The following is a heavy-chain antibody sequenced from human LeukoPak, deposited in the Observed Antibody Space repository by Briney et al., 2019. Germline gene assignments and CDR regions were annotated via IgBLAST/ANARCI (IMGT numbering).Heavy chain of an antibody. J-gene: IGHJ3*02. V-gene: IGHV4-30-4*07. CDR2: IYYSGST. Sequence: PSETLSLTCAVAGGSISSGDYSWNWIRQPPGKGLEWIGYIYYSGSTYYNPSLKSRVTISIDTSKNQFSLKLNSVTAADTAVYYCARRLKGYYYDGSAYQKSGAFDIWGQGTMVTVSS. CDR3: ARRLKGYYYDGSAYQKSGAFDI. CDR1: GGSISSGDYS. D-gene: IGHD3-22*01.